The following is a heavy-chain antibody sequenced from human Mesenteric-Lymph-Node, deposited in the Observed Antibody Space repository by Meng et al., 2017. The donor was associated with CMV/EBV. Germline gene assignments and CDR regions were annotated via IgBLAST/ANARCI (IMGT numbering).Heavy chain of an antibody. CDR2: ISSSISYI. Sequence: GESLKISCAASGFTFSSYGMHWVRQAPGKGLEWISSISSSISYIYYADSVKGRFTISRDNAKNSLYLQMNSLRAEDTAVYYCAATDYDSSAYRDYWGQGTLVTVSS. J-gene: IGHJ4*02. V-gene: IGHV3-21*01. D-gene: IGHD3-22*01. CDR3: AATDYDSSAYRDY. CDR1: GFTFSSYG.